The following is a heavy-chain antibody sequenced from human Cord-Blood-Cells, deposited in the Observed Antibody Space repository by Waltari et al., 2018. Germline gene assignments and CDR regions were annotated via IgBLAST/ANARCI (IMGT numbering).Heavy chain of an antibody. CDR3: ARGPDLWFGELYFDY. V-gene: IGHV4-34*01. CDR1: GGSFSGLY. J-gene: IGHJ4*02. D-gene: IGHD3-10*01. Sequence: QVLLQPWGAGLLKPSETLSLTCAVYGGSFSGLYRSWITPPPGKGLELIGEINHSGSTNYDPSLKSRVTISVDTSKNQFSLKLSSVTAADTAVYYCARGPDLWFGELYFDYWGQGTLVTVSS. CDR2: INHSGST.